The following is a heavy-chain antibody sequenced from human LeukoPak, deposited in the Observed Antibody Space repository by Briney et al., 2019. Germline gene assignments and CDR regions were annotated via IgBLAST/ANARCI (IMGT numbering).Heavy chain of an antibody. CDR2: ISSSGSTI. CDR3: AKVPEYSSSWYYFDY. D-gene: IGHD6-13*01. J-gene: IGHJ4*02. Sequence: TGGSLRLSCAASGFTFSDYYMSWIRQAPGKGLEWVSYISSSGSTIYYADSVKGRFTISRDNSKNTLYLQMNSLRAEDTAVYYCAKVPEYSSSWYYFDYWGQGTLVTVSS. CDR1: GFTFSDYY. V-gene: IGHV3-11*01.